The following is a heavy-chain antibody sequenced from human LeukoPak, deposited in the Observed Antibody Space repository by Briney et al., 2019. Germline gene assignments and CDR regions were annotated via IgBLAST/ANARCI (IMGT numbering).Heavy chain of an antibody. CDR1: GFTFSSYS. V-gene: IGHV3-21*01. CDR3: ARDQTRYSGSYFRYFDY. J-gene: IGHJ4*02. D-gene: IGHD1-26*01. CDR2: ISSSSSYI. Sequence: GGSLRLSCAASGFTFSSYSMNWVRQAPGKGLEWVSSISSSSSYIYYADSVKGRFTISRDNAKNSLYLQMNSLRAEDTAVYYCARDQTRYSGSYFRYFDYWGQGTLVTVSS.